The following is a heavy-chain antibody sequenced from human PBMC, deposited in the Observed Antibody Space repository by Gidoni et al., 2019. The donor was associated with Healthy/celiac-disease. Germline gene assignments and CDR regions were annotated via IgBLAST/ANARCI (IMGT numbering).Heavy chain of an antibody. J-gene: IGHJ4*02. CDR2: IYWDDDK. Sequence: QITLKESGPTLVKPTQTLTLTCTFSGFSLSTSGVGVGWIRQPPGKALEWLALIYWDDDKRYSPSLKSRLTITKDTSKNQVVLTMTNMDPVDTATYYCAHRWGLLWFGGYFDYWGQGTLVTVSS. V-gene: IGHV2-5*02. D-gene: IGHD3-10*01. CDR1: GFSLSTSGVG. CDR3: AHRWGLLWFGGYFDY.